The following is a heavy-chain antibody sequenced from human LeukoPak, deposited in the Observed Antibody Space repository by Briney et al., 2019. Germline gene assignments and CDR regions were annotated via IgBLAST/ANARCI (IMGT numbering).Heavy chain of an antibody. Sequence: PSETLSLTCTVSGGSISSYYWSWIRQPAGKGLEWIGRIYTSGSTNYNPSLKSRVTISVDTSKNQSSLKLSSVTAADTAVYYCARRGRWLQFADYWGQGTLVTVSS. CDR3: ARRGRWLQFADY. D-gene: IGHD5-24*01. CDR1: GGSISSYY. CDR2: IYTSGST. J-gene: IGHJ4*02. V-gene: IGHV4-4*07.